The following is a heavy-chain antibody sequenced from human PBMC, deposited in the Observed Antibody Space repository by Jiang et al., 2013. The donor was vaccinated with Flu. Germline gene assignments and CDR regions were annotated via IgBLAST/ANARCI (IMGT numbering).Heavy chain of an antibody. J-gene: IGHJ3*02. CDR3: ARGKYYYDSIDAFDI. D-gene: IGHD3-22*01. Sequence: GLVKPSGTLSLTCAVSGGSISSSNWWSWVRQPPGKGLEWIGEIYHSGSTYYNPSLKSLVTISVDTSKNQFSLKLSSVTAADTAVYYCARGKYYYDSIDAFDIWGQGTMVTVSS. V-gene: IGHV4-4*02. CDR1: GGSISSSNW. CDR2: IYHSGST.